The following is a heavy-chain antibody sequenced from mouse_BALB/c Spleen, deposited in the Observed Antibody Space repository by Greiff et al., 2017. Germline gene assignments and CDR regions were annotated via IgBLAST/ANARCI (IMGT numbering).Heavy chain of an antibody. CDR3: ARDQITTVVARGAMDY. CDR1: GFSFTGYG. D-gene: IGHD1-1*01. Sequence: VKLVESGPGLVAPSQSLSLTCTVSGFSFTGYGVNWVRQPPGKGLEWLGMIWGDGSTDNNSALKSRLSISKDTSKSQVFLKMNSLQTDDTARYYCARDQITTVVARGAMDYWGQGTSVTVSS. J-gene: IGHJ4*01. CDR2: IWGDGST. V-gene: IGHV2-6-7*01.